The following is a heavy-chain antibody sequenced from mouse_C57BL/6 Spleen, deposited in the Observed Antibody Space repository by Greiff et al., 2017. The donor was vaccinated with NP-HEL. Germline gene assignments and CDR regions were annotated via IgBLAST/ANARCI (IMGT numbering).Heavy chain of an antibody. CDR3: ARPDCNAMDY. V-gene: IGHV5-17*01. J-gene: IGHJ4*01. Sequence: DVKLVESGGGLVKPGGSLKLSCAASGFTFSDYGMHWVRQAPEKGLEWVAYISSGSSTIYYADTVKGRFTISRDNAKNTLFLQMTSLKSEDTAMYYCARPDCNAMDYWGQGTSVTVSS. D-gene: IGHD2-4*01. CDR1: GFTFSDYG. CDR2: ISSGSSTI.